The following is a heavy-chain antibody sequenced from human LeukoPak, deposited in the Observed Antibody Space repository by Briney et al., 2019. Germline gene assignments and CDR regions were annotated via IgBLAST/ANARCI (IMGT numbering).Heavy chain of an antibody. CDR1: GLTFSRCA. Sequence: HPGGSLSLSCAVSGLTFSRCAMSWARQAPGKGLEWVSNIRGGCGNIQYAVAVKGRFTISRDNSNDTLHLQMNSLRVEDTAVYYCAKEFFGSGNYFNGVFGSWGQGALVTVSS. J-gene: IGHJ4*02. V-gene: IGHV3-23*01. CDR2: IRGGCGNI. CDR3: AKEFFGSGNYFNGVFGS. D-gene: IGHD3-10*01.